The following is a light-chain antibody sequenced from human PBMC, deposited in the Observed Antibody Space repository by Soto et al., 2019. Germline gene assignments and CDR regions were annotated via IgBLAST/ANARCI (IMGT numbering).Light chain of an antibody. CDR3: GTWRGSLSAVV. CDR1: NSNLENDY. Sequence: QSVLTQPPSVSVAPGQKVTISCSGSNSNLENDYIFWYQQFPGTAPKLLIYDNYKRPSGIPDRFSASKSATSATLAITGLQTGDEADYYCGTWRGSLSAVVFGGGTQLTVL. V-gene: IGLV1-51*01. CDR2: DNY. J-gene: IGLJ7*01.